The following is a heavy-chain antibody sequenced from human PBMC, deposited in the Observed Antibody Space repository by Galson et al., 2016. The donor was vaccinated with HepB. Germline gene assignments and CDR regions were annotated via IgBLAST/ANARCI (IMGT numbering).Heavy chain of an antibody. J-gene: IGHJ3*02. CDR2: ISWNSRSS. V-gene: IGHV3-9*01. D-gene: IGHD6-13*01. CDR1: GFRFDDYA. CDR3: VKDNWRQPDAFDI. Sequence: SLRLSCAASGFRFDDYAMHWVRQTPGKVLEWVSGISWNSRSSGYADSVQGRFTISRDNAKNSLYLQMDSLRAGDTALYYCVKDNWRQPDAFDIWGQGTVVAVSS.